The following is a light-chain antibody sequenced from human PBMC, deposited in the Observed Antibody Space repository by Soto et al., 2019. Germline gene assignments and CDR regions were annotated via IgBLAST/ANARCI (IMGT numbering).Light chain of an antibody. Sequence: QSVLTQPASVSGSPGQSITISCTGTSSDVGGYNYVSWYQQHPGKAPKLMIYDVSNRPSGVSNRFSGSKSGNTASLTISGLQAEDEADYYCSSYTXSSTLLVFGGGTKVTVL. J-gene: IGLJ2*01. CDR1: SSDVGGYNY. CDR2: DVS. V-gene: IGLV2-14*01. CDR3: SSYTXSSTLLV.